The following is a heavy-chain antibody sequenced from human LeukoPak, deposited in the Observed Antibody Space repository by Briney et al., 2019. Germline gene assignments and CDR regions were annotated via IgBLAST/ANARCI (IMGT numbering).Heavy chain of an antibody. CDR2: IYHSGST. D-gene: IGHD4-17*01. CDR3: ASLTPGDY. V-gene: IGHV4-34*01. Sequence: SETLSLTCAVYIDSFTNYYWNWIRQTPGKGLEWIGEIYHSGSTNYNPSLKSRVTISVDKSKNQLSLKLTSVTTVDTAVYYCASLTPGDYWGQGTLVTVSS. CDR1: IDSFTNYY. J-gene: IGHJ4*02.